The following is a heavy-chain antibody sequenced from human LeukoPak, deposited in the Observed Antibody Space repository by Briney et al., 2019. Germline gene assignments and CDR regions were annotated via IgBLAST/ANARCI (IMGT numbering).Heavy chain of an antibody. Sequence: SETLSLTCTVSGGSISSYYWGWIRQPPGKGLEWIGSIYHSGSTYYNPSLKSRVTISVDTSKNQFSLKLSSVTAADTAVYYCARKALNCSGGSCYSYYFDYWGQGTLVTVSS. V-gene: IGHV4-38-2*02. D-gene: IGHD2-15*01. CDR1: GGSISSYY. J-gene: IGHJ4*02. CDR3: ARKALNCSGGSCYSYYFDY. CDR2: IYHSGST.